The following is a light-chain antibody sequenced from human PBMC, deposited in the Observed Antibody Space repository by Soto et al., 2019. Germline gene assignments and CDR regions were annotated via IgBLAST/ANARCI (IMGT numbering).Light chain of an antibody. J-gene: IGLJ3*02. CDR3: AVWDDSLDGWV. Sequence: QSVLTQPPSASGTPGQRVTISCSGSSSNIGSHVVYWYQQLPGTAPKLLIYNNNQRPSGVPDRFSGSESGTSASLAISGLQSEDEAHYYCAVWDDSLDGWVFGGGTKLTVL. V-gene: IGLV1-44*01. CDR2: NNN. CDR1: SSNIGSHV.